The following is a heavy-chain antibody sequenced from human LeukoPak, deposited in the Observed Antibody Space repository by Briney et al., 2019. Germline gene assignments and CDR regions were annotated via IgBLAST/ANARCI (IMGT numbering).Heavy chain of an antibody. J-gene: IGHJ4*02. Sequence: GASVTVSCKASGGTFSSYAISWVRQAPGQGLEWMGIINPSGGSTTYAQNFQGRVTMTRDTSTSTVYMELSSLRSEDTAVYYCARGGDMATVPHLYYFEYWGQGTLVTVSS. D-gene: IGHD5-24*01. CDR1: GGTFSSYA. CDR2: INPSGGST. CDR3: ARGGDMATVPHLYYFEY. V-gene: IGHV1-46*01.